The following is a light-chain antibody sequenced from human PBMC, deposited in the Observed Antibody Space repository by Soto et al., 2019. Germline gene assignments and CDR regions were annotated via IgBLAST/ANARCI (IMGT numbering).Light chain of an antibody. J-gene: IGKJ1*01. CDR2: GAS. CDR1: QRLSSN. CDR3: QQYINWPRT. Sequence: VLTQSALALSVSPGERVTLSCRASQRLSSNLAWYQQRPGQAPMLLIYGASIRASDIPARFSGSGSGTEFTLTISSLQSEDFAVYYCQQYINWPRTFGQGTKVDIK. V-gene: IGKV3-15*01.